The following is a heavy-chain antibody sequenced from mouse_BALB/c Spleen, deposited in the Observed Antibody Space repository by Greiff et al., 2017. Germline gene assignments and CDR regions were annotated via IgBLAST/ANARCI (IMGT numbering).Heavy chain of an antibody. Sequence: VQLQQSGPELVKPGASVKISCKASGYAFSSSWMNWVKQRPGQGLEWIGRIYPGDGDTNYNGKFKGKATLTADKSSSTAYMQLSSLTSVDSAVYFCARTDYGYGAMDYWGQGTSVTVSS. V-gene: IGHV1-82*01. CDR2: IYPGDGDT. D-gene: IGHD1-2*01. CDR3: ARTDYGYGAMDY. J-gene: IGHJ4*01. CDR1: GYAFSSSW.